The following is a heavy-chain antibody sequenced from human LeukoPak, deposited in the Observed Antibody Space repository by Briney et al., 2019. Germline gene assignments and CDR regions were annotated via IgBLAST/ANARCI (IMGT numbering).Heavy chain of an antibody. V-gene: IGHV1-69*04. CDR1: GGTFSSYA. Sequence: VASVTVSCKASGGTFSSYAISWVRQAPGQGLEWMGRIIPILGIANYAQKFQGRVTITADKSTSTAYMELSSLRSEDTAVYYCARDQYCGGDCYPSYYYYGMDVWGQGTTVTVSS. CDR2: IIPILGIA. CDR3: ARDQYCGGDCYPSYYYYGMDV. D-gene: IGHD2-21*02. J-gene: IGHJ6*02.